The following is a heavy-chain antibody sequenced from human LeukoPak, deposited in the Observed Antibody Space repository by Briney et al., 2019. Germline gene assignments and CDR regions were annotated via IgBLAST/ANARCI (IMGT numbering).Heavy chain of an antibody. CDR1: GFTFSTYG. CDR3: AREVGGYGYYYYMDV. D-gene: IGHD1-26*01. Sequence: GGSLRLSCAASGFTFSTYGMHWVRQAPGKGLEWASFIRYVGINKYYADSVKGRFTISRDNAKNSLYLQMNSLRAEDTAVYYCAREVGGYGYYYYMDVWGKGTTVTISS. J-gene: IGHJ6*03. CDR2: IRYVGINK. V-gene: IGHV3-30*02.